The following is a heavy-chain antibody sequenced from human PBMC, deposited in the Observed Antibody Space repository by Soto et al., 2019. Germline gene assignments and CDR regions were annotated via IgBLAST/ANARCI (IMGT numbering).Heavy chain of an antibody. CDR3: AKGIVGATTDGYYGMDV. CDR1: GFTFDDYA. CDR2: ISWNSGSI. Sequence: EVQLVESGGGLVQPGRSLRLSCAASGFTFDDYAMHWVRQAPGKGLEWVSGISWNSGSIGYADSVKGRFTISRDNAKNYLYLQMNSLRAEDTALYYCAKGIVGATTDGYYGMDVWGQGTTVTVSS. D-gene: IGHD1-26*01. V-gene: IGHV3-9*01. J-gene: IGHJ6*02.